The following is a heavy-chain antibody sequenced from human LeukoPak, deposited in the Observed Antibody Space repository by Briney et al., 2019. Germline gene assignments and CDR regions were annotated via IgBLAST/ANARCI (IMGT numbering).Heavy chain of an antibody. Sequence: GASVKVSCKASGGTFSSYAISWVRQAPGQGLEWTGGIIPIFGTANYAQKFQGRVTITADESTSTAYMELSSLRSEDTAVYYCARDSGPVAGYFDYWGQGTLVTVSS. D-gene: IGHD6-19*01. V-gene: IGHV1-69*13. CDR3: ARDSGPVAGYFDY. CDR2: IIPIFGTA. CDR1: GGTFSSYA. J-gene: IGHJ4*02.